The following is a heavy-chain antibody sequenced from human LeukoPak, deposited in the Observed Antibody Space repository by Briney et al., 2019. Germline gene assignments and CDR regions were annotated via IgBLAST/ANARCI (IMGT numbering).Heavy chain of an antibody. Sequence: GASVKVSCKASGYTFTSYYMHWVRQAPGQGLEWMGWINPNSGGTNYAQKFQGRVTMTRDTSISTAYMELSRLRSDDTAVYYCARDSTSQDSLASDYWGQGTLVTVSS. CDR3: ARDSTSQDSLASDY. V-gene: IGHV1-2*02. D-gene: IGHD2-2*01. J-gene: IGHJ4*02. CDR2: INPNSGGT. CDR1: GYTFTSYY.